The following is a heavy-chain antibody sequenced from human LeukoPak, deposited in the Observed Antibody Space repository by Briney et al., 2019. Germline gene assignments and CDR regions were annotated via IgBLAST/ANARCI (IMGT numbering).Heavy chain of an antibody. CDR2: MNPNSGNT. J-gene: IGHJ6*02. V-gene: IGHV1-8*01. CDR1: GYTFTSYD. Sequence: ASVKVSCKASGYTFTSYDINWVRQATGQGLEWMGCMNPNSGNTGYAQKFQGRVTMTRNTSISTAYMELSSLRSEDTAVYYCARYYDFWSGYLGYYYYYGMDVWGQGTTVTVSS. D-gene: IGHD3-3*01. CDR3: ARYYDFWSGYLGYYYYYGMDV.